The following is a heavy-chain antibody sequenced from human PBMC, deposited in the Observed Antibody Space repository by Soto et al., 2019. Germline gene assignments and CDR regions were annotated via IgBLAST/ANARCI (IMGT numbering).Heavy chain of an antibody. D-gene: IGHD6-13*01. CDR2: IFSNDEK. CDR3: ASTYSTSWYWFDP. CDR1: GFSLSNAGLG. Sequence: QVTVKESGPVLVKPPETLTLTCTVSGFSLSNAGLGVSWIRQPPGKALEWLAHIFSNDEKSYSTSLKSRLTISKDTSKSQVVLIMTNMDPVDTATYYCASTYSTSWYWFDPWGQGTLVTVSS. V-gene: IGHV2-26*04. J-gene: IGHJ5*02.